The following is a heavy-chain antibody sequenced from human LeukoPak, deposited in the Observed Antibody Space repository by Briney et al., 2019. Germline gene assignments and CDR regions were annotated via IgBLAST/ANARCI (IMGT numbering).Heavy chain of an antibody. D-gene: IGHD6-6*01. J-gene: IGHJ3*02. CDR3: AKAGYSSSSFDAFDI. V-gene: IGHV3-69-1*01. CDR2: I. CDR1: GFTFSNYY. Sequence: GGSLRLSCAASGFTFSNYYMNWIRQAPGKGLEWVYIYYADSVKGRFTISRDNAKNSLYLQMNSLRAEDTAVYYCAKAGYSSSSFDAFDIWGQGTMVTVSS.